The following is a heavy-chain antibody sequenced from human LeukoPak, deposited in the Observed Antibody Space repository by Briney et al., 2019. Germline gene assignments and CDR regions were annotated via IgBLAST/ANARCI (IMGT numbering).Heavy chain of an antibody. CDR1: GYTFTSYG. CDR2: ISAYNGNT. V-gene: IGHV1-18*01. J-gene: IGHJ4*02. Sequence: ASVKVSCKVSGYTFTSYGISWVRQAPGQGLEWMAWISAYNGNTDYTQKLQGRVTTTTDTSTSTAYMELRSLRSDDTAVYYCARDGGYDARLDYWGQGTLVTVSS. D-gene: IGHD5-12*01. CDR3: ARDGGYDARLDY.